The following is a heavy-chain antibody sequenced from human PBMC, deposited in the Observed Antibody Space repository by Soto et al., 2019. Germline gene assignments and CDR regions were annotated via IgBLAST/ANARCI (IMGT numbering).Heavy chain of an antibody. CDR1: GGSTSSYS. CDR3: ARDEVPAANWCDT. D-gene: IGHD2-2*01. CDR2: ISYIGSS. J-gene: IGHJ5*02. Sequence: SETRSLTCTVSGGSTSSYSCCWIRQPPGQVLEWIGHISYIGSSHYNPTLRSRVTISVDTSKNQFSLKLSSVTAADTAVYYCARDEVPAANWCDTWGQGTLVTVSS. V-gene: IGHV4-59*01.